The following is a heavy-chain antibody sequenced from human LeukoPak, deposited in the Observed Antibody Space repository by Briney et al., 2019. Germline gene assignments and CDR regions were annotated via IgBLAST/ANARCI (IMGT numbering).Heavy chain of an antibody. V-gene: IGHV3-48*01. CDR1: GFTFSSYS. J-gene: IGHJ4*02. CDR3: ANLGIAAAGTWRYYFDY. CDR2: ISSSSSTI. Sequence: GGSLRLSCAASGFTFSSYSMNWVRQAPGKGLEWVSYISSSSSTIYYADSVKGRFTISRDNSKNTLYLQMNSLRAEDTAVYYCANLGIAAAGTWRYYFDYWGQGTLVTVSS. D-gene: IGHD6-13*01.